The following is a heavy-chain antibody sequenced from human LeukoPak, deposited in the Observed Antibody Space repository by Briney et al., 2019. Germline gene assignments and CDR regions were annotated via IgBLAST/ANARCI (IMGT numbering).Heavy chain of an antibody. CDR1: GCTFSSYS. D-gene: IGHD6-13*01. V-gene: IGHV3-21*01. J-gene: IGHJ6*02. CDR3: ARESYIAAAFYGMDV. Sequence: GGSLRLSCAASGCTFSSYSMNWVRQAPGKGLEWVSSISSSSSYIYYADSVKGRFTISRDNAKNSLYLQMNSLRAEDTAVYYCARESYIAAAFYGMDVWGQGTTVTVSS. CDR2: ISSSSSYI.